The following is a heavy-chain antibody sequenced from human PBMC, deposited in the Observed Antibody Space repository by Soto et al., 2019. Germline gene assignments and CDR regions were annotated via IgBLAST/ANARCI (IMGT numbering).Heavy chain of an antibody. Sequence: GGSLRLSCAASGFTFSSYWMSWVRQAPGKGLEWVANIKQDGSEKYYVDSVKGRFTISRDNAKNSLYLQMNSLRAEDTAVYYCARDRFYGDYDYFDYWGQGTLVTVSS. D-gene: IGHD4-17*01. CDR2: IKQDGSEK. V-gene: IGHV3-7*01. CDR3: ARDRFYGDYDYFDY. J-gene: IGHJ4*02. CDR1: GFTFSSYW.